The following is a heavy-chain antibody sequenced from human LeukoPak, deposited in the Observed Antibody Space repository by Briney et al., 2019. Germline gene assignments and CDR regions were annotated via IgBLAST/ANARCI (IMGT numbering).Heavy chain of an antibody. V-gene: IGHV4-31*03. CDR3: ARRLARRGYGDYCDY. CDR2: IYYSGST. CDR1: GGSISSGGYY. Sequence: SETPSLTCTVSGGSISSGGYYWSWIRQHPGKGPEWIGYIYYSGSTYYNPSLKSRVTISVDTSKNQFSLKLSSVTAADTAVYYCARRLARRGYGDYCDYWGQGTLVTVSS. J-gene: IGHJ4*02. D-gene: IGHD4-17*01.